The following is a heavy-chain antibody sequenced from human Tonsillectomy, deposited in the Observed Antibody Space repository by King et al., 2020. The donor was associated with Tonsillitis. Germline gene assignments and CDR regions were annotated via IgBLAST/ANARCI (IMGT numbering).Heavy chain of an antibody. CDR1: GFTFSNAW. D-gene: IGHD3-16*02. V-gene: IGHV3-15*01. CDR3: TTLYVWGSYRYADP. CDR2: IKSKTDGGTS. Sequence: VQLVESGGGLVKPGGSLRLSCAASGFTFSNAWMSWVRQAPGKGLEWVGRIKSKTDGGTSDYAAPVKGRFTISRDDSKNTLYLQMNSLKTEDTAVYYCTTLYVWGSYRYADPGGQGTLVTVSS. J-gene: IGHJ5*02.